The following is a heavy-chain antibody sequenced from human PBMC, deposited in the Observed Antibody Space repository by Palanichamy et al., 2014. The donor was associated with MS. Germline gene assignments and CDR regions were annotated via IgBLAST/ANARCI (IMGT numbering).Heavy chain of an antibody. J-gene: IGHJ5*02. Sequence: QVQLVEVWGRRGPAWRSLRLSCAASGFTFSGYGMHWVRQAPGKGLEWVAVISYDGSNKYYADSVKGRFTISRDNSKNTLYLQMNSLRAEDTAVYYCAKDHSSSWGRWFDPWGQGTLVTVSS. CDR1: GFTFSGYG. D-gene: IGHD6-13*01. CDR2: ISYDGSNK. CDR3: AKDHSSSWGRWFDP. V-gene: IGHV3-30*18.